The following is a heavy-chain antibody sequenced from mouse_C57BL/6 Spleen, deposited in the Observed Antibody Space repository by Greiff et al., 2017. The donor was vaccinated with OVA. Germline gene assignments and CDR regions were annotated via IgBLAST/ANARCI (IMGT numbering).Heavy chain of an antibody. V-gene: IGHV7-1*01. CDR3: ARDANYYGSSYGYFDG. CDR2: SRNKANDYTT. CDR1: GFTFSDFY. Sequence: EVKLVESGGGLVQSGRSLRLSCATSGFTFSDFYMEWVRQAPGKGLEWIAASRNKANDYTTEYSASVKGRFIVSRDTSQSILYLQMNALRAEDTAIYYCARDANYYGSSYGYFDGWGTGTTVTVSS. J-gene: IGHJ1*03. D-gene: IGHD1-1*01.